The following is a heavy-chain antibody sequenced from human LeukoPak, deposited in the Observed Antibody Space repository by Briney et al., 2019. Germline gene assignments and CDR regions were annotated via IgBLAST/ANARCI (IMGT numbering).Heavy chain of an antibody. J-gene: IGHJ4*02. CDR2: IYSGGST. CDR3: ARDYYYGSGSLFDY. Sequence: GGSLRLSCAASGFTVSSNYMSWVRQAPGKGLEWVSVIYSGGSTYYADSVKGRFTISRDNSKNTLYLQMNSLRAEDTAVYYCARDYYYGSGSLFDYWGQGTLVTVSS. D-gene: IGHD3-10*01. V-gene: IGHV3-66*01. CDR1: GFTVSSNY.